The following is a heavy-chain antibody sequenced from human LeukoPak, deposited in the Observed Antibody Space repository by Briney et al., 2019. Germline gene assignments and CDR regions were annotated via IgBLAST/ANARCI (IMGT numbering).Heavy chain of an antibody. CDR2: ISSSSSYI. CDR1: GFTFSSYS. Sequence: GGSLRLSCAASGFTFSSYSMNWVRQATGKGLEWVSSISSSSSYIYYADSVKGRFTISRDNAKNSLYLQMNSLRAEDTAVYYCARDPLSSTSLSWGQGTLVTVSS. J-gene: IGHJ4*02. D-gene: IGHD2-2*01. CDR3: ARDPLSSTSLS. V-gene: IGHV3-21*01.